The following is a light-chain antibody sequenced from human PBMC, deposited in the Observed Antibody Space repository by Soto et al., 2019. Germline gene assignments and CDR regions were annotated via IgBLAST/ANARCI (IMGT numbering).Light chain of an antibody. CDR1: SSDVGGYNY. CDR3: RSYTSSSTLPYV. V-gene: IGLV2-14*01. J-gene: IGLJ1*01. Sequence: QSALTQPASVSGSPGQSITISCTGTSSDVGGYNYVSWYQQHPGKAPKLMIYDVSNRPSGVSNRFSGSKSGNTASLTISGLQAEDEADYYCRSYTSSSTLPYVFGTGTKLTVL. CDR2: DVS.